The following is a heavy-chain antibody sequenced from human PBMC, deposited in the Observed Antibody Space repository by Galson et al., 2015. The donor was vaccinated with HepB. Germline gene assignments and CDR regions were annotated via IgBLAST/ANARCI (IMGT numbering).Heavy chain of an antibody. V-gene: IGHV3-21*01. CDR3: ARGRAYCGGDCYFDY. D-gene: IGHD2-21*02. Sequence: SLRLSCAASGFTFSSYSINWVRQAPGKGLEWVSSISSSSSYIYYADSVKGRFTISRDNAKNSLYLQMNSLRAEDTAVYYCARGRAYCGGDCYFDYWGQGTLGTVSS. J-gene: IGHJ4*02. CDR2: ISSSSSYI. CDR1: GFTFSSYS.